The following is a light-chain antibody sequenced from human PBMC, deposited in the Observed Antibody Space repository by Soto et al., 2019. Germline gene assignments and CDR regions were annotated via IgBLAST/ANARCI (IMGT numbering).Light chain of an antibody. V-gene: IGLV2-8*01. CDR3: SSYAGSNNFV. CDR2: EVT. Sequence: QSALTQPPSASGFPGQSVTISCTGTSRDVGYYDYVSWYQQHPGKAPKLVIYEVTKLPSGVPDRVSASKSGNTASLTVSGLRAEDEADYYCSSYAGSNNFVFGSGTKLTVL. CDR1: SRDVGYYDY. J-gene: IGLJ1*01.